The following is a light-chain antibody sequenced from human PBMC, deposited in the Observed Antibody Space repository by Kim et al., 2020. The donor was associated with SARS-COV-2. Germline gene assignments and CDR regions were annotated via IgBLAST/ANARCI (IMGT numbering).Light chain of an antibody. Sequence: GQSTTISCTGTSSDIGGYTYVSWYQHHPGRAPKLLIHDVTRRPSGVSDRFSGSKSDNTASLAISGLQAEDEADYYCSSYTSSSTWVFGGGTKVTVL. CDR3: SSYTSSSTWV. CDR2: DVT. J-gene: IGLJ3*02. CDR1: SSDIGGYTY. V-gene: IGLV2-14*03.